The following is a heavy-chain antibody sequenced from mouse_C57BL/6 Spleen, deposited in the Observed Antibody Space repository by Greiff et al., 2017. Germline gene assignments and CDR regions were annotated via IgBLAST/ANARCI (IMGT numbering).Heavy chain of an antibody. V-gene: IGHV7-3*01. D-gene: IGHD2-1*01. CDR3: ARYGNNWYFDV. J-gene: IGHJ1*03. Sequence: EVQLVESGGGLVQPGGSLSLSCAASGFTFTDYYMSWVRQPPGKALEWLGFIRNKANGYTTEYSASVKGRFTISRDNAQSILYLQMNALRAEDSATYYGARYGNNWYFDVWGTGTTVTVSS. CDR2: IRNKANGYTT. CDR1: GFTFTDYY.